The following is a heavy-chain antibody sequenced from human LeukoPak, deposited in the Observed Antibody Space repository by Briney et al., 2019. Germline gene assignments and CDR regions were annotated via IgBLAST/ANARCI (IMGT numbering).Heavy chain of an antibody. Sequence: GGSLRLSCAASGFIFSSYAMSWVRQAPGKGLEWVSSISGSGGDTYYADSVKGRFTISRDNSKNTLYLQMNSLRAEDTAVYYCAKDLDSSGYIDYWGQGTLVTVSS. CDR1: GFIFSSYA. V-gene: IGHV3-23*01. J-gene: IGHJ4*02. CDR3: AKDLDSSGYIDY. D-gene: IGHD6-19*01. CDR2: ISGSGGDT.